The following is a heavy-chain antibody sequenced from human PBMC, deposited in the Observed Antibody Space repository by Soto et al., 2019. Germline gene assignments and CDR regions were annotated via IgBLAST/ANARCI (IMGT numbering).Heavy chain of an antibody. CDR1: GGSISSGGYY. V-gene: IGHV4-31*03. J-gene: IGHJ5*02. D-gene: IGHD3-10*01. Sequence: QVQLQESGPGLVKPSQTLSLTCTVSGGSISSGGYYWSWIRQHPGKGLEWIGYIYYSGSTYYNPSLRRRVTIAVDTSKNQFSLKLSSVTAADTAVYYCARGLLWFGEERTTPAVDPWGQGTLVTVSS. CDR2: IYYSGST. CDR3: ARGLLWFGEERTTPAVDP.